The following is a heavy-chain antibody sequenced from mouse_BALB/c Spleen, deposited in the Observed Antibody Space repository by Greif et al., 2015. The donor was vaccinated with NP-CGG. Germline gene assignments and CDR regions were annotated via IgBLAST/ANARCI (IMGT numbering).Heavy chain of an antibody. Sequence: VKLQESGAELAKPGASVKMSCKASGYTFTSYWMHWVKQRPGQGLEWIGYINPSTGYTEYNQKFKDKATLTADKSSSTAYMQLSSLTSEDSAVYYCARRTTATYFDYWGQGTTLTVSS. V-gene: IGHV1-7*01. D-gene: IGHD1-2*01. CDR3: ARRTTATYFDY. J-gene: IGHJ2*01. CDR1: GYTFTSYW. CDR2: INPSTGYT.